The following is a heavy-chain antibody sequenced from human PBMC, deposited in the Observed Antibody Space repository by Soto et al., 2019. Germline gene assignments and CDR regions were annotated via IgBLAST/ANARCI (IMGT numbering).Heavy chain of an antibody. CDR2: IYYSGGT. Sequence: QLQLQESGPGLVKPSETLSLTCTVSGGSISSSSYYWGWIRQPPGKGLEWIGRIYYSGGTSYNPSLKSRVPRSVDTSNNQCSLKLISVTAADAAVYFCARHIRRYGYFDLWGRGSLVTVSS. J-gene: IGHJ2*01. V-gene: IGHV4-39*01. CDR3: ARHIRRYGYFDL. CDR1: GGSISSSSYY.